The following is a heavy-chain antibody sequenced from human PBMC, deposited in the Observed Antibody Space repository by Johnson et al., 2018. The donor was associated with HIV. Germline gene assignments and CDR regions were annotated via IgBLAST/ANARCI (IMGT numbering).Heavy chain of an antibody. CDR1: GFTFSDYY. Sequence: QVQLVESGGGLVKPGGSLRLSCAASGFTFSDYYMNWIRQAPGKGLEWVAVISYDGSNKYYADSVKGRFTISRDNSKNTLYLQMNSLRAEDTAVYYCARGLTGTRRDAFDIWGQGTMVTVSS. V-gene: IGHV3-30-3*01. D-gene: IGHD1-7*01. J-gene: IGHJ3*02. CDR3: ARGLTGTRRDAFDI. CDR2: ISYDGSNK.